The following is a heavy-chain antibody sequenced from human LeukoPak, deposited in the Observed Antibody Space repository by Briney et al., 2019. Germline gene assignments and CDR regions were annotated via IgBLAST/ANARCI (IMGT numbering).Heavy chain of an antibody. CDR1: GASISIDDYY. D-gene: IGHD2-15*01. V-gene: IGHV4-39*01. CDR3: ARSYCTGSTCPRRWFHP. J-gene: IGHJ5*02. CDR2: IHYSGST. Sequence: PSETLSLTCTVSGASISIDDYYWGWIRQPPGKGLEWIGNIHYSGSTYYNPSLETRVTMSADTANNQVSLRLSSVTAADTAVYFCARSYCTGSTCPRRWFHPWGQGTLVTVSS.